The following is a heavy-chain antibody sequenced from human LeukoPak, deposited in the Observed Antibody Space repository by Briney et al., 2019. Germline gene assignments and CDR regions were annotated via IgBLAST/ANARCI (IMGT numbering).Heavy chain of an antibody. D-gene: IGHD6-13*01. CDR3: ARVAAAGTGFDP. CDR1: GGTFSSYA. CDR2: IIPIFGTA. J-gene: IGHJ5*02. V-gene: IGHV1-69*05. Sequence: ASVKVSCKASGGTFSSYAISWVRQAPGQGLEWMGRIIPIFGTANYAQKFQGRVTITTDESTSTAYMGLSSLRSEDTAVYYCARVAAAGTGFDPWGQGTLVTVSS.